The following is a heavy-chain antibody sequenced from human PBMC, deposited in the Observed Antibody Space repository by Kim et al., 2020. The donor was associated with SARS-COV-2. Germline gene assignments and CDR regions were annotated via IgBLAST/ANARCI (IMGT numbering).Heavy chain of an antibody. D-gene: IGHD3-22*01. CDR3: ASDYYDSSGYYGFDY. Sequence: SGKGRFTISRDNAKNSLYLQMNSLRAEDTAVYYCASDYYDSSGYYGFDYWGQGTLVTVSS. V-gene: IGHV3-21*01. J-gene: IGHJ4*02.